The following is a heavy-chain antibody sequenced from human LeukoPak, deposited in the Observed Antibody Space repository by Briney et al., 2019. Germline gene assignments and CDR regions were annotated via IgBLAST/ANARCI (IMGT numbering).Heavy chain of an antibody. Sequence: GGSLRLSCAASGFTFSGSTMHWVRQASGKGLEWVGRIRSKANNYATAYATSVKGRFTLSRDDSKNTAFLQMNSLKTEDTAVYYCIRGAASGSYYGFDVWGQGATVTVSS. CDR1: GFTFSGST. D-gene: IGHD1-26*01. CDR3: IRGAASGSYYGFDV. J-gene: IGHJ6*02. V-gene: IGHV3-73*01. CDR2: IRSKANNYAT.